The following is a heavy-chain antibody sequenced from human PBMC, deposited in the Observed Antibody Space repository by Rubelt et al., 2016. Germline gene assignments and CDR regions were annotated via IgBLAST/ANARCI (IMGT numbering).Heavy chain of an antibody. Sequence: QVQLVQSGAEVKKPGASVKVSCKASGYTFTSYGISWVRQAPGQGLEWVGWISTYNENTNYAQTLQGRVTLTTDTSPSTAYMDRRSLGSDDTAVYYCARDRVGATGDYWGRGTLVTVSS. CDR2: ISTYNENT. CDR1: GYTFTSYG. V-gene: IGHV1-18*01. CDR3: ARDRVGATGDY. D-gene: IGHD1-26*01. J-gene: IGHJ4*02.